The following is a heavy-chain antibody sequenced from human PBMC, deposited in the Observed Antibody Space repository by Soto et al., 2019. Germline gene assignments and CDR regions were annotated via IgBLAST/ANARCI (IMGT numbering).Heavy chain of an antibody. D-gene: IGHD2-15*01. CDR3: ARVGRELRILFNVFDF. CDR1: GFTFSRYS. Sequence: QVQLVESGGGVVQPGRSLRLSCAASGFTFSRYSIHWVRQAPGKGLEWVAAISYDGRNTYTADSVKGRFTISKDSSESTVFLQINSLRPEDTAVYYCARVGRELRILFNVFDFWGQGTKVTVSS. J-gene: IGHJ3*01. V-gene: IGHV3-30*04. CDR2: ISYDGRNT.